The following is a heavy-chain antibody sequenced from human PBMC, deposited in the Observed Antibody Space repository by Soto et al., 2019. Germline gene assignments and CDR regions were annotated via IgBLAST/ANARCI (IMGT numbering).Heavy chain of an antibody. V-gene: IGHV3-66*01. CDR3: AGPSYDFWSGYYPTLPYFDY. J-gene: IGHJ4*02. CDR2: IYSGGST. Sequence: GGSLRLSCAASGFTVSSNYMSWVRQAPGKGLEWVSVIYSGGSTYYADSVKGRFTISRDNSKNTLYLQMNSLRAEDTAVYYCAGPSYDFWSGYYPTLPYFDYWGQGTLVTVSS. D-gene: IGHD3-3*01. CDR1: GFTVSSNY.